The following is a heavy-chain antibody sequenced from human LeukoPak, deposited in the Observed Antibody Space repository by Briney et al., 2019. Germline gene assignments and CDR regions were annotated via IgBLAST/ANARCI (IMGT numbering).Heavy chain of an antibody. CDR2: ISYSGNI. CDR1: GGSISSHY. Sequence: SETLSLTCTVSGGSISSHYWFWIRQPPGKGLEWIGHISYSGNIDYNPSLKSRVSISTDTSKNQFSLNLISVTAADTAVYSCVRDYNDSSGYHPDGLGYWGPGTLVTVYS. J-gene: IGHJ4*02. V-gene: IGHV4-59*11. D-gene: IGHD3-22*01. CDR3: VRDYNDSSGYHPDGLGY.